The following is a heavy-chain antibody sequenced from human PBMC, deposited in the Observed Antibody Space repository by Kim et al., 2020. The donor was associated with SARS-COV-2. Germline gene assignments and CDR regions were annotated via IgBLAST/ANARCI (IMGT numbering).Heavy chain of an antibody. Sequence: YVDSVKGRFTISRDNAKNSLYLQMNSLRAEDTAVYYCARDPLGSLWYFDLWGRGTLVTVSS. D-gene: IGHD3-10*01. J-gene: IGHJ2*01. V-gene: IGHV3-7*01. CDR3: ARDPLGSLWYFDL.